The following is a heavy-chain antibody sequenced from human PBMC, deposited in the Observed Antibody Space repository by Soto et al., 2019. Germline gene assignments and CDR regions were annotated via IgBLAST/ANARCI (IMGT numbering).Heavy chain of an antibody. V-gene: IGHV1-69*12. Sequence: QVQLVQSGAEVKKPGSSVKVSCKASGGTFSSYAISWVRQAPGQGLEWMGGFIPIFGTANYAQKFQGRVTITADESTSTAYMELSSLRSEDTAVYYCARDLPLTIRRARYGMDVWGQGTTVTVSS. CDR3: ARDLPLTIRRARYGMDV. D-gene: IGHD3-16*01. CDR1: GGTFSSYA. CDR2: FIPIFGTA. J-gene: IGHJ6*02.